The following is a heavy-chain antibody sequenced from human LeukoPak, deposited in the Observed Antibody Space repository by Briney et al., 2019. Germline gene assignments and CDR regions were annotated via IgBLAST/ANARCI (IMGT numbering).Heavy chain of an antibody. Sequence: ASVKVSCKASGYTFTGYYMHWVRQAPGQGLEWMGWMNPNSGNTGYAQKFQGRVTMTRSTSISTAYMELSSLRSEDTAVYYCARELVRGVDYWGQGTLVTVSS. CDR2: MNPNSGNT. V-gene: IGHV1-8*02. CDR1: GYTFTGYY. J-gene: IGHJ4*02. CDR3: ARELVRGVDY. D-gene: IGHD3-10*01.